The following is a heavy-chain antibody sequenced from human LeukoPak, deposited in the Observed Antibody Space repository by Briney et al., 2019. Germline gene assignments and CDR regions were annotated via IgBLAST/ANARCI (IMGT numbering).Heavy chain of an antibody. CDR2: IRYDASNE. CDR3: ARDRSSSWMEWWFDP. CDR1: GFSFSDYG. V-gene: IGHV3-30*02. Sequence: PGGSLRLSCAASGFSFSDYGMHWVRQAPGKGLEWVAFIRYDASNEYYSDSVKGRFTISRDNSKNTLYLQMNSLRPEDTAVYYCARDRSSSWMEWWFDPWGQGTLVTVSS. J-gene: IGHJ5*02. D-gene: IGHD6-13*01.